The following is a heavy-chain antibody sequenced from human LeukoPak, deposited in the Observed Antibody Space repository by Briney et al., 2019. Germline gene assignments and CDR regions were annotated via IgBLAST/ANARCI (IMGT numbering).Heavy chain of an antibody. CDR1: GYSFTSYW. D-gene: IGHD2-15*01. CDR2: IYPGDSDT. J-gene: IGHJ4*02. V-gene: IGHV5-51*01. CDR3: ARLANVVVVAAISSPYYFDY. Sequence: GESLKISCKGSGYSFTSYWIGWARQMPGKGLEWMGIIYPGDSDTRYNPSFQGQVTISADRSISTAYLQWSSLKASDTAMYYCARLANVVVVAAISSPYYFDYWGQGTLVTVSS.